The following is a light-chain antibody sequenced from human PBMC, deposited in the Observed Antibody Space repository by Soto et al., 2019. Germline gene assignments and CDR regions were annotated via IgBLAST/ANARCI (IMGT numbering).Light chain of an antibody. Sequence: QPVLTQSSAASASLGSSVKLTCTLSSGHNNYIIAWHQHQPGKAPRYLMKIEGSGSFNKGSGVPDRFSGYRYGTDRDLTISNVQLDDEVDYYCETGDSNAWVFGEGTKLTVL. CDR1: SGHNNYI. CDR3: ETGDSNAWV. J-gene: IGLJ3*02. CDR2: IEGSGSF. V-gene: IGLV4-60*01.